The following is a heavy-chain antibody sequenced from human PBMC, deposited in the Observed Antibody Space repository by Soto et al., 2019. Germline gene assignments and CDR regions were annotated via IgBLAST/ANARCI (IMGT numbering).Heavy chain of an antibody. CDR2: IIPIFGTA. D-gene: IGHD1-1*01. Sequence: QVQLVQSGAEVKKPGSSVKVSCKASGGTFSSYAISWVRQAPGQGLEWMGGIIPIFGTANYAQKFQGRVTIXAXESTSTAYMELSSLRSEDTAVYYCALERRRNDAFDIWGQGTMVTVSS. J-gene: IGHJ3*02. CDR1: GGTFSSYA. CDR3: ALERRRNDAFDI. V-gene: IGHV1-69*12.